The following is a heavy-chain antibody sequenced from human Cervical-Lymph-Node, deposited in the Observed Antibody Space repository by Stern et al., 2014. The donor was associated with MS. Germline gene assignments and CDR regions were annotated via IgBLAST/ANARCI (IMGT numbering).Heavy chain of an antibody. J-gene: IGHJ4*02. D-gene: IGHD3/OR15-3a*01. V-gene: IGHV4-30-4*01. Sequence: QVQLQESGPGLVKPSQTLSLTCTVSGGSISSGDYYWRWIRPPPGKGLERIGYIYYSGNTYYNPSLKSRVTISVDTSKNQFSLKLSSVTAADTAVYYCAREGPRTGTLVYWGQGTLVTVSS. CDR3: AREGPRTGTLVY. CDR1: GGSISSGDYY. CDR2: IYYSGNT.